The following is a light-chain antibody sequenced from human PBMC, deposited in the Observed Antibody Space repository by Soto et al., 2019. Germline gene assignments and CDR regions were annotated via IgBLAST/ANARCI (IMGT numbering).Light chain of an antibody. CDR2: EVS. J-gene: IGLJ7*01. V-gene: IGLV2-23*02. CDR3: CSYAGTSTHTV. CDR1: SSDVGSYKL. Sequence: QSVLTQPASVSGSPGQSIIISCTGTSSDVGSYKLVSWYQQHPGKAPKLMISEVSKRPSGISDRFSGSKSGSTASLTISGLQAEDEADYYCCSYAGTSTHTVFGGGTQLTVL.